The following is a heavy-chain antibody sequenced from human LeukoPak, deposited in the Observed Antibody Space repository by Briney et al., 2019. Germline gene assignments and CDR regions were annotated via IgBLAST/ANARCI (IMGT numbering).Heavy chain of an antibody. Sequence: GRSLRLSCAASGFTFSSYGMQWVRQAPGKGLEWVAVISYDGSNKYYADSVKGRFTISRDNSKNTLYLQMNSLRAEDTAVYYCTTIGSRRYYYYFDFWGQGALVTVSS. CDR1: GFTFSSYG. V-gene: IGHV3-30*03. D-gene: IGHD1-26*01. J-gene: IGHJ4*02. CDR2: ISYDGSNK. CDR3: TTIGSRRYYYYFDF.